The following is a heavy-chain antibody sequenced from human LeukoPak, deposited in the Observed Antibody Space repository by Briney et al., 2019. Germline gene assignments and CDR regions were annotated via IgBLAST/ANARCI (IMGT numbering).Heavy chain of an antibody. D-gene: IGHD5-18*01. CDR2: IIPIFDTA. Sequence: SVKVSCKASGGTFSSYAISWVRQAPGQGLEWMGGIIPIFDTANYAQKFQGRVTITADESTSTAYMELSSLRSEDTAIYYCARVPVRGHSYGYFDYWGQGTLVTVSS. CDR3: ARVPVRGHSYGYFDY. CDR1: GGTFSSYA. J-gene: IGHJ4*02. V-gene: IGHV1-69*13.